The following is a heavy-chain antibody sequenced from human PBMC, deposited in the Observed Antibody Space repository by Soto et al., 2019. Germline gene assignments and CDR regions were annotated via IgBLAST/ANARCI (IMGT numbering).Heavy chain of an antibody. CDR1: GFIRNTYW. D-gene: IGHD2-8*02. Sequence: SPKIAYNASGFIRNTYWIGWILQKPGKGLGWKGCIFPVDSETRNNPSLQGQVIIPAARPISTCYLQWRSLKPPDPPIYYCARQCRRYCGPGYYYGMDVWGQGTTVTVSS. J-gene: IGHJ6*02. CDR3: ARQCRRYCGPGYYYGMDV. V-gene: IGHV5-51*01. CDR2: IFPVDSET.